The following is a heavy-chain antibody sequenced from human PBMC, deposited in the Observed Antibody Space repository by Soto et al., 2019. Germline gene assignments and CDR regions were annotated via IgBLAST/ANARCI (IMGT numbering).Heavy chain of an antibody. D-gene: IGHD6-13*01. CDR1: GLPFSSYG. Sequence: GVSLSLSCAASGLPFSSYGMHWVRQAPGKGLEWVAVISYDGSNKYYADSVKGRFTISRDNSKNTLYLQMNSLRAEDTAVYYCAKEVAAAGTRGFGQWGQGTLGTGS. CDR3: AKEVAAAGTRGFGQ. CDR2: ISYDGSNK. V-gene: IGHV3-30*18. J-gene: IGHJ4*02.